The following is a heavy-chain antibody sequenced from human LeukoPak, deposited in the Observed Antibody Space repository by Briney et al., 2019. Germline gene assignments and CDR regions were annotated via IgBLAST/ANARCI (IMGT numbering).Heavy chain of an antibody. Sequence: ASVKVSCKASGYTFTSYDINWVRQATGQGLEWMGWMNPNSGNTGYAQKFQGRVTITRNTSISTAYMELSSLRSEDTAVYYCARDPRRGGPSDYGGRGPLATVSS. V-gene: IGHV1-8*03. D-gene: IGHD3-10*01. CDR2: MNPNSGNT. CDR1: GYTFTSYD. CDR3: ARDPRRGGPSDY. J-gene: IGHJ4*02.